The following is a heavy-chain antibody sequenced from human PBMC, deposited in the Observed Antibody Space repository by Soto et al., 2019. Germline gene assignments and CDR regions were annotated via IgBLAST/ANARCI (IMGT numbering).Heavy chain of an antibody. Sequence: QVQLVQSGAEVKTPGASVKVSCRASGYSFRTHGISWVRQAPGQGLEWMGWISTYDDKTNFPQKFQGRITMTTDTSTSTAYMELRSLRSDDTAVYFCARDLGYCNSSGCFRNWFDPWGQGXXXXVSS. V-gene: IGHV1-18*01. J-gene: IGHJ5*02. CDR2: ISTYDDKT. D-gene: IGHD2-15*01. CDR3: ARDLGYCNSSGCFRNWFDP. CDR1: GYSFRTHG.